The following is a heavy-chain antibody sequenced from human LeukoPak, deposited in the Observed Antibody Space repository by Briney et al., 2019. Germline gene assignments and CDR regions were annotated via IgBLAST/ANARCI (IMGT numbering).Heavy chain of an antibody. CDR1: GGFFSGYY. D-gene: IGHD3-22*01. CDR2: FYTRGST. Sequence: SETLSPTCAFYGGFFSGYYWSWIRQPAGKGLEWIGRFYTRGSTNYNPSLKSRVTISVDTSKNQFSLKLSSVTAADTAVYYCAREVRYDSSGYYYAPWGAFDIWGQGTMVTVSP. V-gene: IGHV4-4*07. CDR3: AREVRYDSSGYYYAPWGAFDI. J-gene: IGHJ3*02.